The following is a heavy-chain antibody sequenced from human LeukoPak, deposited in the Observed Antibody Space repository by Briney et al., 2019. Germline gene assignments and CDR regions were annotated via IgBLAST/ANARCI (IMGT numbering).Heavy chain of an antibody. Sequence: GGSPRLSCAASGFTVSGNYMSWVRQAPGKGLEWVSVIYSGGSTYYADSVKGRFTISRDNSKNTLYLQMNSLRAEDTAVYYCARERLEDGMDVWGQGTTVTVSS. CDR2: IYSGGST. J-gene: IGHJ6*02. D-gene: IGHD3-16*01. CDR1: GFTVSGNY. CDR3: ARERLEDGMDV. V-gene: IGHV3-53*01.